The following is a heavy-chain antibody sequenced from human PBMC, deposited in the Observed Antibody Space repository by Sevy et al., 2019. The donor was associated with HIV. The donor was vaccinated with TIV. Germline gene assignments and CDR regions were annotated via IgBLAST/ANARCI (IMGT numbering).Heavy chain of an antibody. J-gene: IGHJ4*02. V-gene: IGHV1-2*06. CDR1: GYTFTDYY. D-gene: IGHD5-12*01. Sequence: ASVKVSCKASGYTFTDYYMHWVRQAPGQGLEWMGRINPNSGGTNYAQTFQGRVTMTRDTSFTTAYMELSRLTFDDTAVYYCAREVATGVHFDYWGQGTLVTVSS. CDR3: AREVATGVHFDY. CDR2: INPNSGGT.